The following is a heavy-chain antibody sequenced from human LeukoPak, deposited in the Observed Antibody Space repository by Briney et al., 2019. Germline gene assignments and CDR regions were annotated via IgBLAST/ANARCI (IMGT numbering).Heavy chain of an antibody. CDR1: GGTLSSYA. J-gene: IGHJ4*02. Sequence: ASVKVSCKASGGTLSSYAISWVRQAPGQGLEWMGRIIPILDIANYAQKFQGRVTIIADKSTSTAYMELSSLRSEDTAVYYCARGTGSMISFGGVTDYWGQGTLVTVSS. V-gene: IGHV1-69*04. CDR3: ARGTGSMISFGGVTDY. D-gene: IGHD3-16*01. CDR2: IIPILDIA.